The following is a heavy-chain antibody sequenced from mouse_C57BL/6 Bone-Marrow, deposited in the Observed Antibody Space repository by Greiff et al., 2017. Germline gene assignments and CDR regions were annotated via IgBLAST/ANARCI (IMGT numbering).Heavy chain of an antibody. Sequence: EVKLMESGGDLVKPGGSLKLSCAASGFTFSSYGMSWVRQTPDKRLEWVATISSGGSYTYYPDSVKGRFTISRDNAKNTLYLQMSSLKSEDTAMYYWARHNRYYGMDYWGQGTSVTVSS. CDR3: ARHNRYYGMDY. CDR2: ISSGGSYT. CDR1: GFTFSSYG. J-gene: IGHJ4*01. V-gene: IGHV5-6*01.